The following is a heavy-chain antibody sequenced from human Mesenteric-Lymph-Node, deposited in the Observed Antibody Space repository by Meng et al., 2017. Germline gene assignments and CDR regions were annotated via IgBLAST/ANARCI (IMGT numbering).Heavy chain of an antibody. D-gene: IGHD6-13*01. V-gene: IGHV3-74*01. CDR2: INTDDSST. Sequence: GESLKISCAGSGFTFSSYWMHWVRQAPGKGLVWVSRINTDDSSTSYADSVKGRFTISRDNAKNSLYLQMNSLRAEDTAVYYCARDDGYSSSWHYYYYGMDVWGQGTTVTVSS. J-gene: IGHJ6*02. CDR3: ARDDGYSSSWHYYYYGMDV. CDR1: GFTFSSYW.